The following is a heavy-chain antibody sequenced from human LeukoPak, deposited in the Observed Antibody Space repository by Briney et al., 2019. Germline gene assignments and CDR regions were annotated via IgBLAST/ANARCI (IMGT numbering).Heavy chain of an antibody. CDR3: ARGSTLIRGFDY. CDR2: IYYTGSA. D-gene: IGHD3-10*01. Sequence: PSKTLSLTCTVSSGSIRSDGYYWSWIRQHPGKGLEWIGYIYYTGSAYYNPSLKSRVTISVDTSKNQFSLKLSSVTAADTAVYYCARGSTLIRGFDYWGQGTLVTVSS. CDR1: SGSIRSDGYY. J-gene: IGHJ4*02. V-gene: IGHV4-31*03.